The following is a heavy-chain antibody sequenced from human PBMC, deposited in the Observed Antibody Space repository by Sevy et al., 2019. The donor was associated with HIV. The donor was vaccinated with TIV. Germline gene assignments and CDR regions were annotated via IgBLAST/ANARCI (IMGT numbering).Heavy chain of an antibody. CDR2: FDPEDGET. V-gene: IGHV1-24*01. Sequence: ASVKVSCKVSGYTLTELSMHWVRQAPGKGLEWMGGFDPEDGETIYAQKFQGRVTMTEDTSTDTAYMERSSLRSEDTAVYYCATRRNPGQGSSSSEYFDLWGRGTLVTVSS. CDR1: GYTLTELS. J-gene: IGHJ2*01. CDR3: ATRRNPGQGSSSSEYFDL. D-gene: IGHD6-6*01.